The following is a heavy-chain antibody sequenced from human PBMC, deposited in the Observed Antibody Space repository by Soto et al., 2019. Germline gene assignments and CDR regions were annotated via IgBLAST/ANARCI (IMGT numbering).Heavy chain of an antibody. CDR3: ARHRIEVVWRGFDY. CDR2: SSYNGGT. D-gene: IGHD1-1*01. V-gene: IGHV4-39*01. CDR1: TDSNNFSNSY. J-gene: IGHJ4*02. Sequence: PSETLSLTCTVFTDSNNFSNSYWGWIRQPPGEGLQWIGSSSYNGGTFFNPSLKGRVDISIDASKRQSSLQVTSVTAADSAVYYCARHRIEVVWRGFDYWGQGGPVTVSS.